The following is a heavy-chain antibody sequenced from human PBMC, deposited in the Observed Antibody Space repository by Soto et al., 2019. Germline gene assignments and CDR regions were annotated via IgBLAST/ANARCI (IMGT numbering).Heavy chain of an antibody. D-gene: IGHD6-19*01. J-gene: IGHJ4*02. CDR2: IYYSGST. CDR3: ARGWGSGWYASDY. V-gene: IGHV4-59*01. Sequence: QVQLQESGPGLVKPSETLSLTCTVSGGSISSYYWSWIRQPPGKGLEWIGYIYYSGSTNYNPSLKSRVTISVDTSKNQFSLKLSSVTAADTAVYYCARGWGSGWYASDYWGQGTLVTVSS. CDR1: GGSISSYY.